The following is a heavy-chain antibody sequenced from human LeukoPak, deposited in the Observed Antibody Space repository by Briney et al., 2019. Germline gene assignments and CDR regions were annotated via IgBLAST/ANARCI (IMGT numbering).Heavy chain of an antibody. Sequence: SETLSLTCAVYGGSFSGYYWSWIRQPPGKGLEWIGEINHSGSTNYNPSLKCRVTISVDTSKNQFSLKLSSVTAADTAVYYCARSAIAARPYYYYGMDVWGQGTTVTVSS. CDR2: INHSGST. V-gene: IGHV4-34*01. CDR1: GGSFSGYY. CDR3: ARSAIAARPYYYYGMDV. D-gene: IGHD6-6*01. J-gene: IGHJ6*02.